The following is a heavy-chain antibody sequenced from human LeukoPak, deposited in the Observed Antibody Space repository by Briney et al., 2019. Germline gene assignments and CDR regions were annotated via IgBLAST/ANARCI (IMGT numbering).Heavy chain of an antibody. V-gene: IGHV4-59*01. Sequence: PGGSLRLSCAASGFTFSSYGMSWIRQPPGKGLEWIGYIYYSGSTNYNPSLKSRVTISVDTSKNQFSLKLSSVTAADTAVYYCARDYDSSGYLLDYWGQGTLVTVSS. CDR1: GFTFSSYG. CDR2: IYYSGST. CDR3: ARDYDSSGYLLDY. D-gene: IGHD3-22*01. J-gene: IGHJ4*02.